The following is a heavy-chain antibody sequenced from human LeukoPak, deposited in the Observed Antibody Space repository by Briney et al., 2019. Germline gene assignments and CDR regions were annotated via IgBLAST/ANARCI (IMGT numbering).Heavy chain of an antibody. CDR1: GFTVSSNY. V-gene: IGHV3-53*01. J-gene: IGHJ4*02. D-gene: IGHD3-3*01. Sequence: GGSLRLSCAASGFTVSSNYMSWVRQAPGKGLEWVSVIYAGGSTYYADSVKGRFTISRDNSKNTLYLQMNRLRAEDTAVYYCARDWSHRCFDYWGQGTLVTVSS. CDR3: ARDWSHRCFDY. CDR2: IYAGGST.